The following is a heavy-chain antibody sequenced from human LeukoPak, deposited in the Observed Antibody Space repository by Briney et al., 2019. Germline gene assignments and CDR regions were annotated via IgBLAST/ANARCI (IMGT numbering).Heavy chain of an antibody. J-gene: IGHJ4*02. V-gene: IGHV4-59*01. CDR3: AREGGIAAAGKDY. CDR2: IYYSGST. D-gene: IGHD6-13*01. CDR1: GGSISSYY. Sequence: SGTLSLTCTVSGGSISSYYWSWIRQPPGKGLEWIGYIYYSGSTNYNPSLKSRVTISVDTSKNQFSLKLSSVTAADTAVYYCAREGGIAAAGKDYWGQGTLVTVSS.